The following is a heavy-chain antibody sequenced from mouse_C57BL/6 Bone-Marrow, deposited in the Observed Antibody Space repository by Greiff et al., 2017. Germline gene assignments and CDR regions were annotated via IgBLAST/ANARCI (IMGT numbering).Heavy chain of an antibody. V-gene: IGHV3-6*01. CDR1: GYSITSGYY. J-gene: IGHJ3*01. Sequence: DVQLQESGPGLVKPSQSLSLTCSVTGYSITSGYYWNWIRQFPGNKLEWMGYISYDGSNNYNPSLKNRISITRDTSKNQFFLKLNSVTTEDTATYYCARDHPYYYEEAWFAYWGQGTLVTVSA. CDR3: ARDHPYYYEEAWFAY. CDR2: ISYDGSN. D-gene: IGHD1-1*01.